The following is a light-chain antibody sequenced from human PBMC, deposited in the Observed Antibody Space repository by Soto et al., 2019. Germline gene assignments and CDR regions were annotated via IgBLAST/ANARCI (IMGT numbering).Light chain of an antibody. CDR2: YDS. V-gene: IGLV3-21*04. J-gene: IGLJ3*02. Sequence: SYELTQPPSVSVAPEKTATITCGGDNIGINAVHWYQQKPVQAPLLVVYYDSDRPSGIPERFSGSTSGNTATLTISRVEDGDEDDYYCQLWNRSSDQGVFGGGTKLTVL. CDR1: NIGINA. CDR3: QLWNRSSDQGV.